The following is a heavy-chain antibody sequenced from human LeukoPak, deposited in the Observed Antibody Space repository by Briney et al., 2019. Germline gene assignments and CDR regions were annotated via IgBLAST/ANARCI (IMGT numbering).Heavy chain of an antibody. V-gene: IGHV4-4*02. J-gene: IGHJ6*03. CDR1: GGSISSGSW. CDR2: IYYSGST. D-gene: IGHD2-15*01. Sequence: PSETLSLTCAVSGGSISSGSWWSWVRQPPGRGLEWIGYIYYSGSTNYNPSLKSRVTMSVDTSKNQFSLKLSSVTAADTAVYYCARDYDGYCSGGSCYSDGFYYYYYMDVWGKGTTVTISS. CDR3: ARDYDGYCSGGSCYSDGFYYYYYMDV.